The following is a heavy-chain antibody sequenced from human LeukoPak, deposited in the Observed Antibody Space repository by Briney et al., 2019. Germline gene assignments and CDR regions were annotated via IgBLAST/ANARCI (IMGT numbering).Heavy chain of an antibody. V-gene: IGHV3-21*01. D-gene: IGHD5-18*01. Sequence: SGGSLRLSCAASGFAFSSYSMNWVRQAPGKGLEWVSSISSSSSYIYYADSVKGRFTISRDNAKNSLYLQMNSLRAEDTAVYYCARGTYSSGFGYWGQGTLVTVSS. CDR1: GFAFSSYS. J-gene: IGHJ4*02. CDR3: ARGTYSSGFGY. CDR2: ISSSSSYI.